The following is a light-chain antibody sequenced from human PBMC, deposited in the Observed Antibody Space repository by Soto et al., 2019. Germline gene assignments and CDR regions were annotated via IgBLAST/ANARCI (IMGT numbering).Light chain of an antibody. CDR2: AAF. V-gene: IGKV1-12*01. CDR3: QQADSFPIT. Sequence: DIQITRPPSSVSASVGDRFTNTCRSSEDINSRLAWYQQKPGNAPKLLIYAAFILQSGVPSRFSGYGSGTDFTLSISSLQPEDFATYYCQQADSFPITFGQGTRLEIK. J-gene: IGKJ5*01. CDR1: EDINSR.